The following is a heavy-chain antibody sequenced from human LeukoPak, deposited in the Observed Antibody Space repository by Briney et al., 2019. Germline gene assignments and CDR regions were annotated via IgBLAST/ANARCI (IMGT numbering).Heavy chain of an antibody. CDR1: GFIFNKYW. CDR2: IDSDGSSR. D-gene: IGHD6-13*01. J-gene: IGHJ4*02. V-gene: IGHV3-74*01. CDR3: ASASSHRIAAGGDY. Sequence: GGSLRLSCAASGFIFNKYWMHWVRQAPGKGLVWVSRIDSDGSSRNYADSVKGRFSISRDNAKNTLYLQMNSLRAEDTAVYYRASASSHRIAAGGDYWGQGILVTVSS.